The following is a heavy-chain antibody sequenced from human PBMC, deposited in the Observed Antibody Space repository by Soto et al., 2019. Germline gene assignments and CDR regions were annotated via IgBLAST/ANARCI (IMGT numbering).Heavy chain of an antibody. CDR2: IYTTGTT. CDR3: ARLGTNGQTLDY. V-gene: IGHV4-4*07. D-gene: IGHD3-16*01. CDR1: GDSISDYF. J-gene: IGHJ4*02. Sequence: WETLSVTCTVSGDSISDYFGTWIRQPAGKGLEWIGRIYTTGTTNYNPSLKSRVSMSVDTSKNQFSLRLSSVTAADTAVYYCARLGTNGQTLDYWGQGTLVTVSS.